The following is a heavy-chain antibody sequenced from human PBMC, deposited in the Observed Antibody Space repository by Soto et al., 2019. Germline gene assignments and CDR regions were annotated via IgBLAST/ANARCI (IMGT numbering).Heavy chain of an antibody. Sequence: VGSLRLSCAASGFTFSSYAMHWVRQAPGKGLEWVAVISYDGSNKYYADSVKGRFTISRDNSKNTLYLQMNSLRAEDTAVYYCARYGGREGDSSGYYPFDYWGQGTLVTVS. CDR2: ISYDGSNK. J-gene: IGHJ4*02. CDR1: GFTFSSYA. V-gene: IGHV3-30-3*01. D-gene: IGHD3-22*01. CDR3: ARYGGREGDSSGYYPFDY.